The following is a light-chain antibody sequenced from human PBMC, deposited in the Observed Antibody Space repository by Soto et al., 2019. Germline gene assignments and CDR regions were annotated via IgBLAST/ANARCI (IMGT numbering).Light chain of an antibody. J-gene: IGKJ4*01. V-gene: IGKV1-39*01. CDR2: AAS. CDR3: QHSSSTVLT. CDR1: QSISSY. Sequence: DIQMTQSPSSLSASVGDRVTITCRASQSISSYLNWYQQKPGKAPKLLIYAASSLQGGVPSRFSGSGSGTDFTLTISSLQREDCAIYYCQHSSSTVLTFGGGTKVEIK.